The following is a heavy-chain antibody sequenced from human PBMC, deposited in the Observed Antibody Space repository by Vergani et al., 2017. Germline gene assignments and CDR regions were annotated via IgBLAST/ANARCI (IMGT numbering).Heavy chain of an antibody. D-gene: IGHD2-8*01. CDR2: TRYDGSYK. Sequence: QVQLVESGGGVVQPGGSRRLSCVVSGFIFRNYGMHWVRQAPGKGLEWVAFTRYDGSYKYYADSVKGRFTISRDNSKSTLYLQMNSLRAEDTAMYFCARGLWDCTHIRCSPPSYWGQGTQVTVSS. CDR1: GFIFRNYG. J-gene: IGHJ4*02. CDR3: ARGLWDCTHIRCSPPSY. V-gene: IGHV3-30*02.